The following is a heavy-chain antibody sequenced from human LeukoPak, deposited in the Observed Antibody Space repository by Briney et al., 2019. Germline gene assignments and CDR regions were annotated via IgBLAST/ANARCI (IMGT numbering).Heavy chain of an antibody. V-gene: IGHV3-64*01. CDR2: ISSNGGNT. D-gene: IGHD4-17*01. Sequence: PGGSLRLSCAASGFTFSSYAMSWVRQAPGKGLEYVSAISSNGGNTYYANSVKGRFTISRDNSKNTLYLQMGSLRAEDMAVYYCARHGAPYDYWGQGTLVTVSS. J-gene: IGHJ4*02. CDR3: ARHGAPYDY. CDR1: GFTFSSYA.